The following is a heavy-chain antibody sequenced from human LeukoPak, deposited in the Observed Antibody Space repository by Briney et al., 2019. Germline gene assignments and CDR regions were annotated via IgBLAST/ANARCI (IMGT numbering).Heavy chain of an antibody. V-gene: IGHV1-2*02. D-gene: IGHD4-17*01. CDR2: INPNSGGT. J-gene: IGHJ3*01. Sequence: ASVKVSCKASGYTFTGYYMHWVRQAPGQGLEWMGWINPNSGGTNYAQKFQGRATMTRDTSITTAYMELTRLRSDDTTIYYCARERNYGDYGNAFDVWGQGTKVTVSS. CDR1: GYTFTGYY. CDR3: ARERNYGDYGNAFDV.